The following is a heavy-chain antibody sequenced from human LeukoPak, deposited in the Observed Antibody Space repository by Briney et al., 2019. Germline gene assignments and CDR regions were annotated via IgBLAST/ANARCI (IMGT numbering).Heavy chain of an antibody. D-gene: IGHD4-17*01. CDR3: AKDPNGDYIGAFDI. CDR2: ITGSGGWA. CDR1: GFTFSSYS. J-gene: IGHJ3*02. V-gene: IGHV3-23*01. Sequence: GGSLRLSCAASGFTFSSYSMNWVRQAPGKGLEWVSAITGSGGWALYADSVKGRFTISRDNSKNTLYLQMSSLRAEDTAVYYCAKDPNGDYIGAFDIWGQGTMVTVSS.